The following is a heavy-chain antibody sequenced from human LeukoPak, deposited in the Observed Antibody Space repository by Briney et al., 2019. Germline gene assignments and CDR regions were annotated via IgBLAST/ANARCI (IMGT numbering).Heavy chain of an antibody. CDR1: GYTFTSYG. J-gene: IGHJ4*02. CDR2: ISAYNGNT. CDR3: AREGVGGCYDSRNFDY. Sequence: ASVKVSCKASGYTFTSYGISWVRQAPGQGLEWMGWISAYNGNTNYAQKLQGRVTMTTDTSTSTAYMELRSLRSDDTAVYYCAREGVGGCYDSRNFDYWGQGTLVTVSS. D-gene: IGHD3-22*01. V-gene: IGHV1-18*01.